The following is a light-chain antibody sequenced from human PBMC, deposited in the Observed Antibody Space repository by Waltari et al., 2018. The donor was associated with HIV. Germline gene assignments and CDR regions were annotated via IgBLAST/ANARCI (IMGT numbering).Light chain of an antibody. V-gene: IGLV1-51*01. J-gene: IGLJ2*01. CDR3: GTWDSSLSAGDVV. CDR1: SSNIGNNY. Sequence: QSVLTQPPSVSAAPGQKVTISCSGSSSNIGNNYVSWYQQLPGTAPKLLIYDNNKRPSGIPDRFSGSKSGTSATLGITGLQTWDEADYYCGTWDSSLSAGDVVFGGGTKLTVL. CDR2: DNN.